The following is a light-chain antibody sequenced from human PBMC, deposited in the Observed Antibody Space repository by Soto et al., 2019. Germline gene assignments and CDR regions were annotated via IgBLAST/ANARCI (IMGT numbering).Light chain of an antibody. J-gene: IGKJ2*01. Sequence: EIVLTQSPGTLSLSPGERGTLSCRASQSVSSSYLAWDQQKPGQAPRLLIYGASSRATGIPDRFSGSGSGTDFTLTISRLEPEDCAVYYCQQYGSSSYTFGQGTKLEIK. CDR3: QQYGSSSYT. V-gene: IGKV3-20*01. CDR2: GAS. CDR1: QSVSSSY.